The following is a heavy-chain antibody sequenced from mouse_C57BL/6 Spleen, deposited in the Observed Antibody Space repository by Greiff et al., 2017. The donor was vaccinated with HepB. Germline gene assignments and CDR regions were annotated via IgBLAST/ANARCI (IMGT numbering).Heavy chain of an antibody. CDR3: AFLYDGYYKGFAY. D-gene: IGHD2-3*01. CDR1: GYTFTSYW. V-gene: IGHV1-64*01. Sequence: QVQLQQPGAELVKPGASVKLSCKASGYTFTSYWMHWVKQRPGQGLEWIGMIHPNSGSTNYNEKFKSKATLTVDKSSSTAYMQLSSLTSEDSAVYYCAFLYDGYYKGFAYWGQGTLVTVSA. CDR2: IHPNSGST. J-gene: IGHJ3*01.